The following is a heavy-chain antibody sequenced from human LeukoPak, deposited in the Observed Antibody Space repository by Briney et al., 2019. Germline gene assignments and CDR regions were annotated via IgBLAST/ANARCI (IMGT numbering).Heavy chain of an antibody. J-gene: IGHJ6*02. CDR2: ISYDGSNK. Sequence: PGGSLRLSYAASGFTFSSYAMHWVRQAPGKGLEWVAVISYDGSNKYYADSVKGRFTISRDNSKNTLYLQMNSLRAEDTAVYYCARGKQLWLRSNSYGMDVWGQGTTVTVSS. CDR1: GFTFSSYA. CDR3: ARGKQLWLRSNSYGMDV. V-gene: IGHV3-30*04. D-gene: IGHD5-18*01.